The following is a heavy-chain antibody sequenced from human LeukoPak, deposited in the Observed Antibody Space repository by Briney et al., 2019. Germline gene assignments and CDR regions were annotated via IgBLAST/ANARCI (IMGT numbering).Heavy chain of an antibody. V-gene: IGHV3-33*08. D-gene: IGHD3-9*01. CDR1: GFTLCSYA. CDR3: AREFDLNWFDP. Sequence: GSLRLSCGAPGFTLCSYALSWVRPAPGQGLGWVAVIWYDGSNKYYADSVKGRFTISRDNSKNTLYLQMNSLRAEDTAVYYCAREFDLNWFDPWGQGTLVTVSS. CDR2: IWYDGSNK. J-gene: IGHJ5*02.